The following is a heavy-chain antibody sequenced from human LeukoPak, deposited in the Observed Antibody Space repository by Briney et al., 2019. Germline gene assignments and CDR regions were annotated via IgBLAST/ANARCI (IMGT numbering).Heavy chain of an antibody. V-gene: IGHV4-34*01. J-gene: IGHJ4*02. CDR1: GGSFSGY. Sequence: TLSLTCGVYGGSFSGYWSWIRQPPGKGLEWIGEINHSGSTNYNPSLKSRVTISVDTSKNQFSLRLSSVTAADAAVYYCARLEFCGGDCYSSARGVFFDYWGQGTLVTVSS. D-gene: IGHD2-21*02. CDR2: INHSGST. CDR3: ARLEFCGGDCYSSARGVFFDY.